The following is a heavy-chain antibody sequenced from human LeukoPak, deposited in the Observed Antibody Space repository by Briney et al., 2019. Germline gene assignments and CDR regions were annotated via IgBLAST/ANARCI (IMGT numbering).Heavy chain of an antibody. J-gene: IGHJ6*03. V-gene: IGHV4-38-2*02. Sequence: SETLSLTCTVSGYSISSGYYWGWIRQPPGKGLEWIGSIYHSGSTYYNPSLKSRVTISVDTSKNQFSLKMSSVTAADTAVYYCARDQYYYGSDLYYMDVWGKGTTVTISS. D-gene: IGHD3-10*01. CDR1: GYSISSGYY. CDR3: ARDQYYYGSDLYYMDV. CDR2: IYHSGST.